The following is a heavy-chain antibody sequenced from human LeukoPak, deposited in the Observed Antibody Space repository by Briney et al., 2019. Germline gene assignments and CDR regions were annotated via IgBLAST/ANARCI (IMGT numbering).Heavy chain of an antibody. CDR3: ARGTSRPHQHVDY. CDR2: ISAYNGNT. J-gene: IGHJ4*02. D-gene: IGHD2-2*01. Sequence: ASVKVSCKASGYTFTNYVITWVRQAPGQGLEWMGWISAYNGNTNYAQKFQGRVTMTTDTSTSTAYMELRSLRSDDTAVYYCARGTSRPHQHVDYWGQGTLVTVSS. CDR1: GYTFTNYV. V-gene: IGHV1-18*01.